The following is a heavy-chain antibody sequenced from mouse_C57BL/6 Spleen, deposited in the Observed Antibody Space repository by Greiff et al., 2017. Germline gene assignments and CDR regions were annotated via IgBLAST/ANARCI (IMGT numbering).Heavy chain of an antibody. Sequence: VQLQQPGAELVKPGASVKLSCKASGYTFTSYWMHWVKQRPGQGLEWIGMIHPNSGSTNYNEKFKSKATLTVDKSSSTAYMQLSSLTSEDSAVYYCARLDDGYYEGYWGQGTTLTVSS. D-gene: IGHD2-3*01. CDR3: ARLDDGYYEGY. V-gene: IGHV1-64*01. CDR1: GYTFTSYW. J-gene: IGHJ2*01. CDR2: IHPNSGST.